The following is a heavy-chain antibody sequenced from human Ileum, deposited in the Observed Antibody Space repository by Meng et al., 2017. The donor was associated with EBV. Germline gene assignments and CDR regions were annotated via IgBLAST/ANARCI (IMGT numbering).Heavy chain of an antibody. CDR1: GGSISRSDW. J-gene: IGHJ4*02. CDR3: ASSDYYRSDY. V-gene: IGHV4-4*02. D-gene: IGHD3-22*01. CDR2: TSHSGST. Sequence: QVRVQDWGPGLVKPSETLSLTCAVSGGSISRSDWWSWVRQPPGKGLEWIGETSHSGSTNYSPSLKSRVTISLDKSKNQLSLKLNSVTAADTAVYYCASSDYYRSDYWGQGTLVTVSS.